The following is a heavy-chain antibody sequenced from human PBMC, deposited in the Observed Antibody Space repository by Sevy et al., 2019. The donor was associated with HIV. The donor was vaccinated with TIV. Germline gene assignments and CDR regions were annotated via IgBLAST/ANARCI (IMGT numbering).Heavy chain of an antibody. CDR3: ARSYSGYEGHQYYFDY. J-gene: IGHJ4*02. Sequence: SETLSLTCTVSGGSISSYYWSWIRQPPGKGLEWIGYIYYSGSTNYNPSLKSRVIISVDTSKNKFSLKLSSVTAADTAVSYCARSYSGYEGHQYYFDYWGQGTLVTVSS. V-gene: IGHV4-59*01. CDR1: GGSISSYY. CDR2: IYYSGST. D-gene: IGHD5-12*01.